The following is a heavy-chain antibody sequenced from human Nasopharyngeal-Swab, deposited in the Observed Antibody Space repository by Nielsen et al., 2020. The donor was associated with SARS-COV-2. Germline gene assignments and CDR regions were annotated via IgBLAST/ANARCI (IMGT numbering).Heavy chain of an antibody. J-gene: IGHJ3*02. D-gene: IGHD3-10*01. Sequence: GESLKISCAASGFTFSSYSMNWVRQAPGKGLEWVSSISSSSSYIYYADSVKGRFTISRDNSKNTLYLQMNSLRAEDTAVYYCASRGDRDAFDIWGQGTMVTVSS. CDR2: ISSSSSYI. CDR3: ASRGDRDAFDI. CDR1: GFTFSSYS. V-gene: IGHV3-21*01.